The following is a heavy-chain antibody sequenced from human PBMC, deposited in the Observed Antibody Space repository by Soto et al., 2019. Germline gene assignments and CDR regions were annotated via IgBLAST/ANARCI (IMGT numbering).Heavy chain of an antibody. J-gene: IGHJ4*02. CDR1: GFTFEDYA. D-gene: IGHD2-8*01. Sequence: EVQLVESGGGLVQPGRSLRLSCGASGFTFEDYAMHWLRQAPGKGLEWVSGITWNSGSIGYAASVKGRFTVSRDNAKSSLYLQMNSLRAEDTALYYCAREGTKGYWGQGTLVTVSS. CDR2: ITWNSGSI. CDR3: AREGTKGY. V-gene: IGHV3-9*01.